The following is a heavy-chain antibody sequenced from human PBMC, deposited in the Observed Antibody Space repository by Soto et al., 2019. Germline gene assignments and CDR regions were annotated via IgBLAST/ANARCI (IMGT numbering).Heavy chain of an antibody. Sequence: SGPTLVNPTQTLTLTCAFSGFSLSTDDVGVGWIRQPPGKALDWLAVIYWDDDKRYSPSLKSRLTITKDTSKNQVLLTMTNMDPVDTATYFCARSKYSISSFDYWGQGALVTVSS. J-gene: IGHJ4*02. V-gene: IGHV2-5*02. CDR2: IYWDDDK. CDR1: GFSLSTDDVG. D-gene: IGHD6-6*01. CDR3: ARSKYSISSFDY.